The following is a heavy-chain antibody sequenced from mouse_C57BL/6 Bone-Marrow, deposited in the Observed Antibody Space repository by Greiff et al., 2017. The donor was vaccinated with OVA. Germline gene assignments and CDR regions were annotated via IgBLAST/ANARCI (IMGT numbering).Heavy chain of an antibody. Sequence: QVHVKQSGPGLVQPSQSLSITCTVSGFSLTSYGVHWVRQSPGKGLEWLGVIWSGGSTDYNAAFISRLSISKDNSKSQVFFKMNSLQADDTAIYYCARNMYGDWYFDVWGTGTTVTVSS. V-gene: IGHV2-2*01. J-gene: IGHJ1*03. CDR1: GFSLTSYG. D-gene: IGHD1-1*01. CDR2: IWSGGST. CDR3: ARNMYGDWYFDV.